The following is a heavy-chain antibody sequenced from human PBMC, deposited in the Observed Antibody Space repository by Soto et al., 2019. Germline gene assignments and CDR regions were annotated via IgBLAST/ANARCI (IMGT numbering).Heavy chain of an antibody. Sequence: SETLSLTCTVSGGSISSSSSYWGWVRQPPGKGLEWMATIYSGSTYQNPSLKSRVTISVDTSKNQFSLKLSSVAAPDTAIYYCVTTRGIAVGGSFDHWGQGTLVTVSS. CDR2: IYSGST. CDR1: GGSISSSSSY. J-gene: IGHJ5*02. V-gene: IGHV4-39*01. D-gene: IGHD6-13*01. CDR3: VTTRGIAVGGSFDH.